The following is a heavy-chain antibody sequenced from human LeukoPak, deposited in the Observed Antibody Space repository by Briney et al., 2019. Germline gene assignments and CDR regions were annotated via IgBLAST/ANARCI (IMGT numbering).Heavy chain of an antibody. CDR2: ISNSGGST. CDR3: AKLGDYGY. Sequence: GGSLRLSCAASGFTFNNYGMNWVRQAPGKGLEWVSTISNSGGSTYYADSVKGRFIISRDNSKNTLYPQMNSLRGEDTAAYYCAKLGDYGYWGQGTLVTVYS. CDR1: GFTFNNYG. V-gene: IGHV3-23*01. J-gene: IGHJ4*02. D-gene: IGHD4-17*01.